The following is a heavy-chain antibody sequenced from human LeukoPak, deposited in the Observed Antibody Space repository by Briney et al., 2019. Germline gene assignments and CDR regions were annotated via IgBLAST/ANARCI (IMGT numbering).Heavy chain of an antibody. Sequence: GGSLRLSCAASGFTFSSYWMSWVRQAPGKGLEWVAFIRHDGSHHYHGESVKGRFTISRDNSKKTLYLEMTSLRPEDTAVYYCAKVRLLGALDDAFDVWGQGTMVTV. J-gene: IGHJ3*01. V-gene: IGHV3-30*02. D-gene: IGHD3-16*01. CDR1: GFTFSSYW. CDR3: AKVRLLGALDDAFDV. CDR2: IRHDGSHH.